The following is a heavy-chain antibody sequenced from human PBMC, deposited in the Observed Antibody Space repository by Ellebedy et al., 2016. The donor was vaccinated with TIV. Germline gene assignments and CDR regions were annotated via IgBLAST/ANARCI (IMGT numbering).Heavy chain of an antibody. Sequence: MPSETLSLTCTVSGGSISSYYWSWIRQPPGKELEWIGYIYYSGSTDYNPSLKSRVTMSVDTSKNQFSLKLSSVTASDTAVYYCARRDYHHMSGYDYWSFDLWGRGTLVTVSS. J-gene: IGHJ2*01. CDR1: GGSISSYY. CDR2: IYYSGST. CDR3: ARRDYHHMSGYDYWSFDL. V-gene: IGHV4-59*08. D-gene: IGHD3-3*01.